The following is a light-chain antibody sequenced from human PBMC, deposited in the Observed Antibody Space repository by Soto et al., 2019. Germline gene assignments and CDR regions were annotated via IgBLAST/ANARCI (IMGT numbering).Light chain of an antibody. V-gene: IGKV3-20*01. J-gene: IGKJ4*01. Sequence: EIVLTQSPGTLSLSPGERATLSCRASQSVSSSYLAWYQQKPGQAPRLLIYGASSRATGIPDRFSGSGSGTDFTLTISSLEPEDFAVYYCQQYSSSALTFGEGTKGEIK. CDR3: QQYSSSALT. CDR1: QSVSSSY. CDR2: GAS.